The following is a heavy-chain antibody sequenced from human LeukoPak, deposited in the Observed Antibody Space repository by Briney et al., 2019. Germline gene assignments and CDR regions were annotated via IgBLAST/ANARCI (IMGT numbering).Heavy chain of an antibody. CDR1: GYTFTSYG. J-gene: IGHJ6*03. CDR3: ARDSLEGHIWFGELNYYYMDV. V-gene: IGHV1-2*02. D-gene: IGHD3-10*01. CDR2: INPNSGGT. Sequence: ASVKVSCKASGYTFTSYGISWVRQAPGQGLEWMGWINPNSGGTNYAQKFQGRVTMTRDTSISTAYMELSRLRSDDTAVYYCARDSLEGHIWFGELNYYYMDVWGKGTTVTISS.